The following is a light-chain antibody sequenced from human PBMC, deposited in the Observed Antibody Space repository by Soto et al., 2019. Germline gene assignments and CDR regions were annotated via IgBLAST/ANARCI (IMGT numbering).Light chain of an antibody. CDR1: SSDVGSHNL. V-gene: IGLV2-23*02. Sequence: QSALTQPASVSGSPGQSITISCTGTSSDVGSHNLVSWYQQQPGQAPKLMIYEVSKRPLGVSARFSASKSGNTASLTISGLQAEDEADYYGCSYGGSRAVVGGGTQLTV. CDR3: CSYGGSRAV. CDR2: EVS. J-gene: IGLJ7*01.